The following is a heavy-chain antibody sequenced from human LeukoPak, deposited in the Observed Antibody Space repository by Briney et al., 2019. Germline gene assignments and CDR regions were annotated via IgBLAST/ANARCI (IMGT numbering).Heavy chain of an antibody. CDR3: ATDSTSSYFWFDT. J-gene: IGHJ5*02. CDR2: FDPEDGEA. CDR1: GYTLTELS. D-gene: IGHD6-6*01. V-gene: IGHV1-24*01. Sequence: GASVKVSCKVSGYTLTELSMHRVRQAPGKGLEWMGGFDPEDGEAIYAEKSQGRVTMTEDTSADTAYMELSSLRSEDTAVYYCATDSTSSYFWFDTWGQGTLVTVSS.